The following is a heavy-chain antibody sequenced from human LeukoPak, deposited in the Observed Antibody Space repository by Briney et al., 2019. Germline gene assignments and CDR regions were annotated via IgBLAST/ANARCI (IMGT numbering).Heavy chain of an antibody. Sequence: GGSLRLSCETAGFTFSSYVMHWVRQAPGKGLEWVAVISYDGSNKYYADSVKGRFTISRDNSKNTLYLQMNSLRAEDTAVYYCAKDQGYCSGGSCYYFDYWGQGTLVTVSS. CDR1: GFTFSSYV. CDR3: AKDQGYCSGGSCYYFDY. J-gene: IGHJ4*02. V-gene: IGHV3-30*18. D-gene: IGHD2-15*01. CDR2: ISYDGSNK.